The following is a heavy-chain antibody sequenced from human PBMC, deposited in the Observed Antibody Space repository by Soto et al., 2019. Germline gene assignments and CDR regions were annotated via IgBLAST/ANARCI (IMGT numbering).Heavy chain of an antibody. CDR1: GGSISSSSYY. Sequence: SETLSLTCTFSGGSISSSSYYLGWIRQPPGKGLEWIGNIYYSGKTYYTPSLKSRVTISVDTSKNQFSLKVNSVTAADTAVYFCAREKWVATDFYGLDVWGQGTTVTVS. CDR2: IYYSGKT. J-gene: IGHJ6*02. CDR3: AREKWVATDFYGLDV. V-gene: IGHV4-39*02. D-gene: IGHD5-12*01.